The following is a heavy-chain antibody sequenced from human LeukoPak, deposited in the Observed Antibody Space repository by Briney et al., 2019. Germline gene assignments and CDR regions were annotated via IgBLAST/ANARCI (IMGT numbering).Heavy chain of an antibody. J-gene: IGHJ3*02. D-gene: IGHD3-22*01. V-gene: IGHV4-4*07. Sequence: SETLSLTCTVSGGSISSYYWSWIRQPAGKGLERIGRIYTSGSTNYNPSLKSRVTMSVDTSKNQFSLKLSSVTAADTAVYYCARVGYDSSGYRAFDIWGQGTMVTVSS. CDR2: IYTSGST. CDR1: GGSISSYY. CDR3: ARVGYDSSGYRAFDI.